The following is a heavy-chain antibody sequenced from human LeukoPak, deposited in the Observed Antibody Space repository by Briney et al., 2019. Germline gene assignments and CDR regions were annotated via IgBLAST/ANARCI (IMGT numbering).Heavy chain of an antibody. D-gene: IGHD3-10*01. CDR2: IIPIFGTA. CDR1: GGTFSSYA. J-gene: IGHJ6*04. CDR3: ARVPCMVRGVIPACWRGRARTNGMDV. Sequence: ASVKVSCKASGGTFSSYAISWVRQAPGQGLEWMGGIIPIFGTANYAQKFQGRVTITADESTSTAYMELSSLRSEDTAVYYCARVPCMVRGVIPACWRGRARTNGMDVWDKGTTVTVSS. V-gene: IGHV1-69*13.